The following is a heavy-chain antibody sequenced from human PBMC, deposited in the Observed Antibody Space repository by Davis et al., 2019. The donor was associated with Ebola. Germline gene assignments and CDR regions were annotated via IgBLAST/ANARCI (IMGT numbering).Heavy chain of an antibody. CDR3: ARVISGYPYYYYGMDV. J-gene: IGHJ6*04. Sequence: SETLSLTCTVSGGSISSYYWSWIRQPPGKGLEWIGYIYSSGSTNYNPSLKSRVTISVDTSKNQFSLKLSSVTAADTAVYYCARVISGYPYYYYGMDVWGKGTTVTVSS. CDR2: IYSSGST. CDR1: GGSISSYY. V-gene: IGHV4-59*01. D-gene: IGHD3-22*01.